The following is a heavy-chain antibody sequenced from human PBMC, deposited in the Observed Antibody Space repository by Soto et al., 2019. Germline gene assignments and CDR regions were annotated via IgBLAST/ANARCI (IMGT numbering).Heavy chain of an antibody. CDR3: ARILTQQLVLKNWFDP. V-gene: IGHV2-26*01. CDR1: GFSLSNARMG. Sequence: QVTLKESGPVLVKPTETLTLTCTVSGFSLSNARMGVSWIRQPPGKALEWLAHIFSNDEKSYSTSLKSRLTIPNDTPKSQVVLTMTNMDPVDTATYYCARILTQQLVLKNWFDPWGQGTLVTVSS. J-gene: IGHJ5*02. D-gene: IGHD6-13*01. CDR2: IFSNDEK.